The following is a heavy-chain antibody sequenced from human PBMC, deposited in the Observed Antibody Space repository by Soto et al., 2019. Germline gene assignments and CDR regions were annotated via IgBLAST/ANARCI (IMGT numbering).Heavy chain of an antibody. CDR3: ARVCEQWLCYYYYYYMDV. Sequence: ASVKVSCKASGYTFTSYGISRVRQAPGQGLEWMGWISAYNGNTNYAQKLQGRVTMTTDTSTSTAYMELRSLRSDDTAVYYCARVCEQWLCYYYYYYMDVWGKGTTVTVSS. J-gene: IGHJ6*03. D-gene: IGHD6-19*01. CDR1: GYTFTSYG. CDR2: ISAYNGNT. V-gene: IGHV1-18*01.